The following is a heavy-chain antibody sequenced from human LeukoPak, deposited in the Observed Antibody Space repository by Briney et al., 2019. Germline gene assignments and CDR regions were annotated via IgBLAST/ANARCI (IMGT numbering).Heavy chain of an antibody. V-gene: IGHV4-38-2*01. Sequence: KASETLSLTCAVSGYSISSGYYWGWIRPPPGKGLEWIGSIYHSGRTYYNPSLKSRVTISVDTSKNQFSLKLSSVTAADTAVYYCARLSLFDYWGQGTLVTVSS. CDR1: GYSISSGYY. CDR3: ARLSLFDY. J-gene: IGHJ4*02. CDR2: IYHSGRT.